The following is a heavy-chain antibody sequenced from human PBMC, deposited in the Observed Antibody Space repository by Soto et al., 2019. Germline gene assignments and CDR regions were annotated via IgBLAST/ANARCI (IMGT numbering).Heavy chain of an antibody. Sequence: QVQLQQWGAGLLKPSETLSLTCAVYGGSFSGYYWSWIRQPPGKGLEWIGEMNHSGSTNYNPSLKSRVTISVDTSKNQFSLKLSSVTAADTAVYYCASGDIVVVVAATSADYYYGMDVWGQGTTVTVSS. CDR3: ASGDIVVVVAATSADYYYGMDV. J-gene: IGHJ6*02. V-gene: IGHV4-34*01. D-gene: IGHD2-15*01. CDR1: GGSFSGYY. CDR2: MNHSGST.